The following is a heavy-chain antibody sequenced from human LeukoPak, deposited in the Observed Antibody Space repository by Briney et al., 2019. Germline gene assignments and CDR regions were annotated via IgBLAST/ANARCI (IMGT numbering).Heavy chain of an antibody. CDR2: INHGGSS. CDR3: ARGVRLLRLRPRVYYFDY. Sequence: PSETLSLTCAVYGGSCSGFYWSWIRHAPGQGLEWFGEINHGGSSNYNPSLKSRVTISVDTSKNQFSLKLSSVTGADTAVYYCARGVRLLRLRPRVYYFDYWGQGTLVTVSS. V-gene: IGHV4-34*01. D-gene: IGHD6-25*01. J-gene: IGHJ4*02. CDR1: GGSCSGFY.